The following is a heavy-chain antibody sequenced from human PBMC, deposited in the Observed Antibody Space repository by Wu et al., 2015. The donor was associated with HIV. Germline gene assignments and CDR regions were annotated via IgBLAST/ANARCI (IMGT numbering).Heavy chain of an antibody. CDR2: LIPISGTA. V-gene: IGHV1-69*13. Sequence: QVQLVQSGAEVKKPGSSVKVSCRASGGTLRNHAVTWVRQAPGQGLEWMGRLIPISGTANYAQKFQGRVTIIADKPTNTAYMELSSLRSDDTAVYYCARGSILDMSTPSYYYYVLDVLGSKGPQSRLL. CDR3: ARGSILDMSTPSYYYYVLDV. J-gene: IGHJ6*02. D-gene: IGHD5-24*01. CDR1: GGTLRNHA.